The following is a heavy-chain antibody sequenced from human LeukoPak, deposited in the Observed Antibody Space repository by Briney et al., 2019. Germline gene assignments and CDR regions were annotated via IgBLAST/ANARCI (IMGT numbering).Heavy chain of an antibody. V-gene: IGHV1-24*01. J-gene: IGHJ3*02. CDR1: GYTLTKVS. Sequence: ASVKVSCKVSGYTLTKVSIHWVRQVPGKGLEWMGGFNPEDGEIILAQRFQGRVTMTEDTPADTAYMELKSLRSEDTAVYFCAAERGLHGFDIWGQGTLVTVSS. CDR2: FNPEDGEI. CDR3: AAERGLHGFDI.